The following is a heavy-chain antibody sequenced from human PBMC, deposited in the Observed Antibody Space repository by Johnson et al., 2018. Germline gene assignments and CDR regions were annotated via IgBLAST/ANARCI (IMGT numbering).Heavy chain of an antibody. J-gene: IGHJ4*02. CDR3: AKVGLELYWTFDY. V-gene: IGHV3-21*01. CDR1: GFTFSSYS. Sequence: VQLVQSGGGVVQPGRSLRLSCAASGFTFSSYSMNWVRQAPGKGLEWVSSISSSSSYIYYADSVKGRFTISRDNAKNSLYLQMNSLRAEDTAVYYSAKVGLELYWTFDYWGQGTLVAVSS. CDR2: ISSSSSYI. D-gene: IGHD1-7*01.